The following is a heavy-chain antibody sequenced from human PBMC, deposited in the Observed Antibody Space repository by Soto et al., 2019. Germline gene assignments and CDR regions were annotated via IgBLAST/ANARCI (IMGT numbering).Heavy chain of an antibody. CDR1: GYTFTKYA. V-gene: IGHV1-3*05. Sequence: QVQLVQSGAAEKKPGASVKISRKASGYTFTKYAMHWVRQAPGQSLEWMGWINAGNGNTKYSQKFQGRVTITRDTAASTAYMELSNLRSEDTAVYYCARDQWLGVDYWGQGTLVTVSS. J-gene: IGHJ4*02. CDR2: INAGNGNT. D-gene: IGHD6-19*01. CDR3: ARDQWLGVDY.